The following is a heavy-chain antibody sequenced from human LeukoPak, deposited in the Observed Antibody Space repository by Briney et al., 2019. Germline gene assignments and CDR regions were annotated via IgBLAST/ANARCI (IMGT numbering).Heavy chain of an antibody. CDR2: ISAYNGNT. D-gene: IGHD3-10*01. V-gene: IGHV1-18*01. J-gene: IGHJ4*02. CDR3: ARATLVRGVICSYFDY. CDR1: GYTFTSYG. Sequence: GASVRVSCKASGYTFTSYGISWVRQAPGQGLEWMGWISAYNGNTKYAQKLQGRVTVTTDTSTSTAYMELRSLRSDDTAVYYCARATLVRGVICSYFDYWGQGTLVTVSS.